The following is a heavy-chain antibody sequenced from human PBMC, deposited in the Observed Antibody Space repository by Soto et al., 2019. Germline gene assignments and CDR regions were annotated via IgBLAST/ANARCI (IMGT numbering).Heavy chain of an antibody. CDR3: GLGGYCSGGSCYYPYGLDV. CDR1: GGTFSRYA. CDR2: IIPMSGTA. Sequence: QVQLVQSEAEVKKPGSSVKVSCKASGGTFSRYAVSWVRQAPGQGLEWMGRIIPMSGTANYAQKFQGRVTIIADKSTGTAYMELSSLRSEDTAVYYCGLGGYCSGGSCYYPYGLDVWGQGTTVTVSS. D-gene: IGHD2-15*01. J-gene: IGHJ6*02. V-gene: IGHV1-69*06.